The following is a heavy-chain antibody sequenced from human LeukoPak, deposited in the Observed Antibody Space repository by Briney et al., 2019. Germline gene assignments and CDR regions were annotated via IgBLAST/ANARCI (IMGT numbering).Heavy chain of an antibody. J-gene: IGHJ4*02. CDR3: ARDPVYGSGTF. CDR1: GGSISTGGYY. Sequence: PSQTLSLTCTVAGGSISTGGYYWSWLRQPPGKGLEWIGYIYYSGTTYYNPSLKGRISFSMQTSKNQFSLNLRSVTAADTAVYYCARDPVYGSGTFWGQGTLVTVSS. V-gene: IGHV4-30-4*01. CDR2: IYYSGTT. D-gene: IGHD3-10*01.